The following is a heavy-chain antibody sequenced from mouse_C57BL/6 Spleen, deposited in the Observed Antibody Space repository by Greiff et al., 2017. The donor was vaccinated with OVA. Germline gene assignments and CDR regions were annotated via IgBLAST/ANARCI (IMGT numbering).Heavy chain of an antibody. V-gene: IGHV1-26*01. CDR1: GYTFTDYY. J-gene: IGHJ3*01. Sequence: VQLQQSGPELVKPGASVKISCKASGYTFTDYYMNWVKQSHGKSLEWIGDINPNNGGTSYNQKFKGKATLTVDKSSSTAYMELRSLTSEDSAVYYCARSDPDRWGQGTLVTVSA. CDR2: INPNNGGT. CDR3: ARSDPDR.